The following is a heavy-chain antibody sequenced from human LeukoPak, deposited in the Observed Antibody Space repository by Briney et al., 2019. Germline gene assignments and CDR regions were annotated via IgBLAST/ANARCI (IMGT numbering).Heavy chain of an antibody. V-gene: IGHV4-4*02. CDR1: GGSISSSNW. CDR2: IYHSGST. D-gene: IGHD3-16*02. CDR3: ARAGYDYVWGSYRNWFDP. J-gene: IGHJ5*02. Sequence: SETLSLTCAVSGGSISSSNWWSWVRQPPGKGLEWIGEIYHSGSTNYNPSLKSRVTISVDKSKNQFSLELSSVTAADTAVYYCARAGYDYVWGSYRNWFDPWGQGTLVTVSS.